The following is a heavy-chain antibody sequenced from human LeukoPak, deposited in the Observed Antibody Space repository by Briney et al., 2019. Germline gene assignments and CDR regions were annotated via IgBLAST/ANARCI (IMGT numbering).Heavy chain of an antibody. CDR1: GFTFSSYE. V-gene: IGHV3-48*03. CDR2: ISSSGSTI. CDR3: ARTQRDYYGSGSYYKGFTAPGPMDV. J-gene: IGHJ6*03. Sequence: GGSLRLSCTASGFTFSSYEMNWVRQAPGKGLEWVSYISSSGSTIYYADSVKGRFTISRDNAKNSLYLQMNSLRAEDTAVYYCARTQRDYYGSGSYYKGFTAPGPMDVWGKGTTVTISS. D-gene: IGHD3-10*01.